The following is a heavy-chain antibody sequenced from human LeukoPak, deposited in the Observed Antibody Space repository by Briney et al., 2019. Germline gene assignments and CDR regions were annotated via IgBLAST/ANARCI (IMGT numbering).Heavy chain of an antibody. CDR3: ARDSSGRYDY. Sequence: ASVKVSCKASGYTFTRYYMHWVRQAPGQGLEWMGIINPSGDSTSYAQKFQGRVTMTRDTSTSTVYMEMSSLRSEDTAVSYCARDSSGRYDYWGQGTLVTVSS. V-gene: IGHV1-46*01. CDR2: INPSGDST. J-gene: IGHJ4*02. CDR1: GYTFTRYY. D-gene: IGHD6-19*01.